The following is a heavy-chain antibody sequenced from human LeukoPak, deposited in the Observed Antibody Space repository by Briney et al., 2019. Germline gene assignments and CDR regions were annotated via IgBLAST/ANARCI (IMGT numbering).Heavy chain of an antibody. V-gene: IGHV3-11*01. CDR1: GFTFSDYY. D-gene: IGHD3-10*01. Sequence: GGSLRLSCAASGFTFSDYYMSWIRQAPGKGLEWVSYISSRGSTIYYADSVKGRFTISRDNAKNSLYLQMNSLRAEDTAVYYCARVSGYYGSGSKTNYFDYWGQGTLVTVSS. CDR2: ISSRGSTI. CDR3: ARVSGYYGSGSKTNYFDY. J-gene: IGHJ4*02.